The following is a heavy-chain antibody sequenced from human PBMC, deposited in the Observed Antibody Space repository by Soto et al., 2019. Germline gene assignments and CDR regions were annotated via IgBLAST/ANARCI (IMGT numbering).Heavy chain of an antibody. V-gene: IGHV3-73*02. CDR3: TRRDVYYGSCD. D-gene: IGHD3-10*01. Sequence: EVQLVESGGGLVQPGGSLKLSCAASGFTFSGSAMHWVRQASGKGLEWVGHIKNKANNYAAAYAASVRVRVTISRDESKKTAYRQMTSLKAEDTGVYSCTRRDVYYGSCDWGQGTLVTVSS. J-gene: IGHJ4*02. CDR1: GFTFSGSA. CDR2: IKNKANNYAA.